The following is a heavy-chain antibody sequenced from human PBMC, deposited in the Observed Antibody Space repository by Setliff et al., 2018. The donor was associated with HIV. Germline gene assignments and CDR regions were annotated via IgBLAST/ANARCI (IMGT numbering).Heavy chain of an antibody. CDR3: ARDIAAAGNAFDM. CDR1: GYTFTGYY. Sequence: GASVKVSCKASGYTFTGYYMHWVRQAPGQGLEWMGIINPSGGSTYYAQKFQGRVTMTRATSTTTVYMELTSLRSEDTAVYYCARDIAAAGNAFDMWGQGTMVTVSS. V-gene: IGHV1-46*01. D-gene: IGHD6-13*01. J-gene: IGHJ3*02. CDR2: INPSGGST.